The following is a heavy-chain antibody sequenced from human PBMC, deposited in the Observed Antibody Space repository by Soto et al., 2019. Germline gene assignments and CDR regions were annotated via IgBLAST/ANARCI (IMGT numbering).Heavy chain of an antibody. CDR2: IYYSGST. J-gene: IGHJ5*02. Sequence: SETLSLTCTVSGGSISSSSYYWGWIRQPPGKGLEWIGSIYYSGSTYYNPSLKSRVTISVDTSKNQFSLKLGFVTAADTAVYYCARSPFPQKYYGSGSSWFDPWGQGTLVTVSS. CDR1: GGSISSSSYY. CDR3: ARSPFPQKYYGSGSSWFDP. V-gene: IGHV4-39*01. D-gene: IGHD3-10*01.